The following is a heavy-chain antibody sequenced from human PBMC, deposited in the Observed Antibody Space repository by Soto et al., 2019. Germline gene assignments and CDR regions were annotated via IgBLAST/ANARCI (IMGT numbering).Heavy chain of an antibody. D-gene: IGHD3-16*01. CDR2: IDRFGSYS. J-gene: IGHJ6*02. V-gene: IGHV3-21*03. CDR3: ARVESTFARGRIGGVHYGLDV. Sequence: EVRLVESGGGLVKSGGSLRLSCSASGFTFSTYTMNWVRQAPGRGLEWVSNIDRFGSYSWYVDSAQGRFTISRDNAKNSLYLQMNSLRAEDTAVYYCARVESTFARGRIGGVHYGLDVWGQGTTVTVSS. CDR1: GFTFSTYT.